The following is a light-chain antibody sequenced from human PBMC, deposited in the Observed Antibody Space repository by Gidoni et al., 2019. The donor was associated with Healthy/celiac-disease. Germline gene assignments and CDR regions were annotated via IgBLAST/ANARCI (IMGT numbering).Light chain of an antibody. CDR1: QSISSY. J-gene: IGKJ4*01. V-gene: IGKV1-39*01. CDR3: QQSYSTPLT. Sequence: DIQMTQSPSSLSASVGDRVTITCRASQSISSYLNWYQQKPGKAPKLLIYAPTSLQSGVPSRFSGSGSGTDFTLTIRSLQPEDFATYYCQQSYSTPLTFGGXTKVEIK. CDR2: APT.